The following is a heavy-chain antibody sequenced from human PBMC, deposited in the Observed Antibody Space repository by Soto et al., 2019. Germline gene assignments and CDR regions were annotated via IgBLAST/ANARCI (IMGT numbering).Heavy chain of an antibody. V-gene: IGHV4-31*03. CDR3: ARDSLYCSGGSCYSRKYYFDY. CDR1: GGSISSGGYY. D-gene: IGHD2-15*01. CDR2: IYYSGST. J-gene: IGHJ4*02. Sequence: SETLSLTCTVSGGSISSGGYYWSWIRQHPGKGLEWIGYIYYSGSTYYNPSLKSRVTTSVDTSKNQFSLKLSSVTAADTAVYYCARDSLYCSGGSCYSRKYYFDYWGQGTLVTVSS.